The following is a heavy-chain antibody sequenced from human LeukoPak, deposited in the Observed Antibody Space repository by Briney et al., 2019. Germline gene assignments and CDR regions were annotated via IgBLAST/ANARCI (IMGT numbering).Heavy chain of an antibody. V-gene: IGHV4-59*01. CDR2: IYYSGST. CDR1: GGSISSYY. Sequence: SETLSLTCTVSGGSISSYYWSWIRQPPGKGLEWIGYIYYSGSTNYNPSLKSRVTISVDTSKNQFSLKLSSVTAADTAVYYCARGANYYDSSGYYRRLPHFDYWGQGTLVTVSS. J-gene: IGHJ4*02. CDR3: ARGANYYDSSGYYRRLPHFDY. D-gene: IGHD3-22*01.